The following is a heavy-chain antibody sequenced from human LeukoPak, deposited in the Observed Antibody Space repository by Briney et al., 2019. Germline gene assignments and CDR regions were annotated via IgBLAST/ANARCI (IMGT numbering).Heavy chain of an antibody. CDR3: ARAHYYDSSGYYYATQIDAFDI. Sequence: GGSLRLSCAASGFTFSSYWMSWVRQAPGKGLEWVANIKQDGSEKYYVDSVKGRFTISRDNAKNSLYLQMNSLRAEDTAVYYCARAHYYDSSGYYYATQIDAFDIWGQGTMVTVSS. CDR1: GFTFSSYW. J-gene: IGHJ3*02. D-gene: IGHD3-22*01. V-gene: IGHV3-7*01. CDR2: IKQDGSEK.